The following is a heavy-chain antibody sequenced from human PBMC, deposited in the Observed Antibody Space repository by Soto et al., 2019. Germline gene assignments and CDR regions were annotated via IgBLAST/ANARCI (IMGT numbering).Heavy chain of an antibody. CDR1: GFTFSSYG. CDR2: ISYDGSNK. D-gene: IGHD1-1*01. J-gene: IGHJ4*02. CDR3: AKDWSAERERYFDY. V-gene: IGHV3-30*18. Sequence: GGSLRLSCAASGFTFSSYGMHWVRQAPGKGLEWVAVISYDGSNKYYADSVKGRFTISRDNSKNTLYLQMNSLRAEDTAVYYRAKDWSAERERYFDYWGQGTLVTVSS.